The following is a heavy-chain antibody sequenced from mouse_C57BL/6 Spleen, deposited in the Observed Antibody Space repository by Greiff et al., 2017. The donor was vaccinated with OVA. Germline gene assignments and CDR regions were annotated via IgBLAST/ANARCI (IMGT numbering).Heavy chain of an antibody. V-gene: IGHV5-4*01. CDR3: ARDSPGSSYFDY. D-gene: IGHD1-1*01. CDR1: GFTFSSYA. Sequence: DVMLVESGGGLVKPGGSLKLSCAASGFTFSSYAMSWVRQTPEKRLEWVATISDGGSYTYYPDNVKGRFTISRDNAKNNLYLQMSHLKSEDTAMYYCARDSPGSSYFDYWGQGTTLTVSS. J-gene: IGHJ2*01. CDR2: ISDGGSYT.